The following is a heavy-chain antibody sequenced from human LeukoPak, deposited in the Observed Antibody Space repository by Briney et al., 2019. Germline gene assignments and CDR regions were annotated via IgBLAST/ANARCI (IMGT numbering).Heavy chain of an antibody. CDR2: IYYSGST. V-gene: IGHV4-59*01. D-gene: IGHD1-26*01. CDR3: ARAAMGGSYLFDY. Sequence: SPSETLSLTCTVSGGSISSYYWSWIRQPPGKGLEWIGYIYYSGSTNYNPSLKSRVTISVDTSKNQFSLKLSSVTAADTAVYYCARAAMGGSYLFDYWGQGTLVTVSS. CDR1: GGSISSYY. J-gene: IGHJ4*02.